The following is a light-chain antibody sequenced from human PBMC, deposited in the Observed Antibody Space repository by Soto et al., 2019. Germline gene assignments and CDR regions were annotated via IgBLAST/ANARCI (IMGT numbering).Light chain of an antibody. V-gene: IGKV3-11*01. CDR2: EAS. CDR3: QQYNNWPPLT. J-gene: IGKJ1*01. Sequence: EIVLTQSPGTLSLSPGERATLSCRASRSVTTFLAWYQQRPGQAPRLLISEASHRAAGIPARFSGSGSGTDFILTISSLEPEDFAVYYCQQYNNWPPLTFGQGTKVEIK. CDR1: RSVTTF.